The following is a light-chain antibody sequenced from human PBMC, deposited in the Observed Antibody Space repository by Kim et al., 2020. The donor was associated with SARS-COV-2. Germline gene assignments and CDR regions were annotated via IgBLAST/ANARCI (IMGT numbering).Light chain of an antibody. CDR2: DNS. Sequence: QKVTSACSGSTSNIGNNYVSGYQHLPGTAPKLLIYDNSKRPSGIPARFSGSKSGTSATLGITGLQPGDEADYYCGTWDGGLSAAWVFGGGTQLTVL. V-gene: IGLV1-51*01. CDR3: GTWDGGLSAAWV. CDR1: TSNIGNNY. J-gene: IGLJ3*02.